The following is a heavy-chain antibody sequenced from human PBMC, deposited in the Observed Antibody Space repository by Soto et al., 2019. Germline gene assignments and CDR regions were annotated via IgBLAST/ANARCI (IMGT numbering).Heavy chain of an antibody. J-gene: IGHJ5*02. CDR1: EFTFSNYW. D-gene: IGHD3-10*01. Sequence: EVQLVESGGGLVQPGGSLRLSCAASEFTFSNYWMHWVRQAPGKGLVWVSRINDDGSTTNYADSVKGRFAISRDNAKSTVILQMNGLSAEDTAVYYCARGGLRAYWFDPWGQGTLVTVSA. CDR3: ARGGLRAYWFDP. V-gene: IGHV3-74*01. CDR2: INDDGSTT.